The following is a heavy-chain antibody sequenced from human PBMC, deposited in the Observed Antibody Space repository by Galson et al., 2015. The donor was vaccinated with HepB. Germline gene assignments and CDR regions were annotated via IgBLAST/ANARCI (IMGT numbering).Heavy chain of an antibody. Sequence: SLRLSCAASGFTFSSYGMHWVRQAPGKGLEWVAVIWYDGSNKYYADSVKGRFTISRDNFKNTLYLQMNSLRAEDTAVYYCTRVASGYYMGAHLDYWGQGTLVTVSS. V-gene: IGHV3-33*01. CDR1: GFTFSSYG. J-gene: IGHJ4*02. D-gene: IGHD3-3*01. CDR3: TRVASGYYMGAHLDY. CDR2: IWYDGSNK.